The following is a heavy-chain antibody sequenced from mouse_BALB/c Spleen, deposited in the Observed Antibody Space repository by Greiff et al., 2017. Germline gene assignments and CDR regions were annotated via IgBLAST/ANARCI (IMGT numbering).Heavy chain of an antibody. CDR1: GFSLTGYG. D-gene: IGHD1-1*01. Sequence: VKLQESGPGLVAPSQSLSITCTVSGFSLTGYGVNWVRQPPGKGLEWLGMIWGDGSTDYNSALKSRLSISKDNSKSQVFLKMNSLQTDDTARYYCARDHYYYGSSGAMDYWGQGTSVTVSS. V-gene: IGHV2-6-7*01. CDR2: IWGDGST. CDR3: ARDHYYYGSSGAMDY. J-gene: IGHJ4*01.